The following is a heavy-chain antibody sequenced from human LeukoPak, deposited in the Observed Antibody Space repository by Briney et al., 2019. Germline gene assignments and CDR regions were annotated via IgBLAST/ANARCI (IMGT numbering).Heavy chain of an antibody. CDR3: AKDAQRGSDYSNSLQN. CDR1: GFTFSHYG. CDR2: IWSDGSDK. D-gene: IGHD4-11*01. Sequence: HPGGSLRLSCAASGFTFSHYGMHWVRQTPGAGLEWVAVIWSDGSDKYYAKSVKGRFTISRDNSKNSLFLQMNSLRAEDTAVYYCAKDAQRGSDYSNSLQNWGQGILVTVSS. V-gene: IGHV3-33*06. J-gene: IGHJ1*01.